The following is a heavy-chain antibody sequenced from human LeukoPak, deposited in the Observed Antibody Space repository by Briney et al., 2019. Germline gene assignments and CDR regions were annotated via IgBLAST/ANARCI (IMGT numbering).Heavy chain of an antibody. J-gene: IGHJ5*02. CDR3: ARIGSGSYYHNWFDP. CDR1: GYTFTGYY. D-gene: IGHD3-10*01. CDR2: INPNSGGT. Sequence: ASVKVSCKASGYTFTGYYMHWVRQAPGQGLEWMGRINPNSGGTNYALKFQGRVTMTRDTSISTAYMELSRLRSDDTAVYYCARIGSGSYYHNWFDPWGQGTLVTVSS. V-gene: IGHV1-2*06.